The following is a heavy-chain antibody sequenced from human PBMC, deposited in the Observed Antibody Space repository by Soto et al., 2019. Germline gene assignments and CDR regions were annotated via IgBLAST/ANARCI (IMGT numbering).Heavy chain of an antibody. J-gene: IGHJ6*03. Sequence: GGSLRLSCAASGFTFSDYYMSWIRQAPGKGLEWVSYISSSGSTIYYADSVKGRFTISRDNAKNSLYLQMNSLRAEDTAVYYWARNGIFGVYYMDVWGKGTTVTVAS. CDR1: GFTFSDYY. V-gene: IGHV3-11*01. D-gene: IGHD3-3*01. CDR3: ARNGIFGVYYMDV. CDR2: ISSSGSTI.